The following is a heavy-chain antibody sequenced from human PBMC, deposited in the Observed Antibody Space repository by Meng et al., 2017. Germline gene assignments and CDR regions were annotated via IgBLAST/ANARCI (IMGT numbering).Heavy chain of an antibody. CDR1: GGSISCSGW. CDR3: ARAQYYDFWSGYYFDY. D-gene: IGHD3-3*01. J-gene: IGHJ4*02. CDR2: IYHSGST. V-gene: IGHV4-4*02. Sequence: QAEVQVQGPGLGKPSGPLSLTCAVSGGSISCSGWWSWVRQPPGKGLEWIGEIYHSGSTKYNPSLKSRVTISVDKSKNQFSLKLSSVTAADTAVYYCARAQYYDFWSGYYFDYWGQGTLVTVSS.